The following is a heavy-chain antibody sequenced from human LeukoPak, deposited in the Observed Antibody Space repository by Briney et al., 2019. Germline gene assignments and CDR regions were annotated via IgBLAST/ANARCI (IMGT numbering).Heavy chain of an antibody. D-gene: IGHD6-13*01. CDR1: GFTFSNYA. V-gene: IGHV3-23*01. CDR2: ISGGGGST. CDR3: AKDAGYSSSWSPDY. J-gene: IGHJ4*02. Sequence: GGSLRLSCAASGFTFSNYAMSWVRQAPGKGLEWVSSISGGGGSTYYADSVKGRFTISRDNSKNTLYLQMNSLRAEDTAIYFCAKDAGYSSSWSPDYWGQGTLVTVSS.